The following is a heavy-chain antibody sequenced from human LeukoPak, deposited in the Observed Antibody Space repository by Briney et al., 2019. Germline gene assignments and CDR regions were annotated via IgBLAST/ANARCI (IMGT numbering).Heavy chain of an antibody. V-gene: IGHV4-39*01. CDR1: GGSISSSSYY. Sequence: PSETLSFTCTVSGGSISSSSYYWGWIRQPPGKGLEWIGSIYYSGSTYYNPSLKSRVTISVDTSKNQFSLKLSSVTAADTAVYYCARHEQWLVRGPDYWGQGTLVTVSS. D-gene: IGHD6-19*01. J-gene: IGHJ4*02. CDR2: IYYSGST. CDR3: ARHEQWLVRGPDY.